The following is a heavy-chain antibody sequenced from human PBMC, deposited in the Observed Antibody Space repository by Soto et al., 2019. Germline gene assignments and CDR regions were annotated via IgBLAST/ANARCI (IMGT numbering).Heavy chain of an antibody. CDR2: ISAGGST. D-gene: IGHD2-2*02. J-gene: IGHJ4*02. CDR3: ANVPIWCSSTSCYTEGFDY. CDR1: GFTFSDYA. Sequence: GSLRLSCTASGFTFSDYAMSWVRQPPGKGLEWVSVISAGGSTYYADSVKGRFTVSRANSKNTLYLQMNSLRAEDTAVYYCANVPIWCSSTSCYTEGFDYWGQGTLVTVSS. V-gene: IGHV3-23*01.